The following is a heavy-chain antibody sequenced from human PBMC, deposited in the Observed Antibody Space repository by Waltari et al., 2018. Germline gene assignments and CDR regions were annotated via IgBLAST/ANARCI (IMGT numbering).Heavy chain of an antibody. D-gene: IGHD2-15*01. CDR2: VHGSGRT. V-gene: IGHV4-4*02. J-gene: IGHJ4*02. CDR3: ARDRGRGLYLDT. Sequence: QLQESGPGRVNPSGTLSLSCAVSGDSVTSPYLWNWVRQSPQRGLEWIGQVHGSGRTNYSPSFASRITVSIDTSNNQVSLKVTAATAADTAVYYCARDRGRGLYLDTWGPGTLVTVSP. CDR1: GDSVTSPYL.